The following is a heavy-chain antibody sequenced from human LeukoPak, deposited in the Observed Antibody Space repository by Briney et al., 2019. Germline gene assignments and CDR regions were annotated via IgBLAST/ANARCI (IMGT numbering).Heavy chain of an antibody. Sequence: PGGSLRLSCAASGFTFSSSSMNWVRQAPGKGLEWVSYSSRGSNTIYYADSVKGRFTIFRDNANNTLYLQMNSLRADDTAVYYCVRGPRYYDDSGFHYGVFDIWGQGTVVTVSS. D-gene: IGHD3-22*01. CDR3: VRGPRYYDDSGFHYGVFDI. J-gene: IGHJ3*02. CDR2: SSRGSNTI. CDR1: GFTFSSSS. V-gene: IGHV3-48*01.